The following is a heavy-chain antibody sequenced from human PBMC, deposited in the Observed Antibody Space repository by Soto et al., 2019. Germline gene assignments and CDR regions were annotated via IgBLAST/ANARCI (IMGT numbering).Heavy chain of an antibody. CDR1: GGSFIGFY. Sequence: QVHLHQWGAGLLRPSETLSHSCSVSGGSFIGFYWTWIRQAPGKGLEWLGEVHYTGNINYIPSLGSRISISVDSSKTQSSLTLHSLTAADAATYFCARGHSTSGFDSWSQGSLVSVSS. J-gene: IGHJ4*02. V-gene: IGHV4-34*01. CDR2: VHYTGNI. D-gene: IGHD6-6*01. CDR3: ARGHSTSGFDS.